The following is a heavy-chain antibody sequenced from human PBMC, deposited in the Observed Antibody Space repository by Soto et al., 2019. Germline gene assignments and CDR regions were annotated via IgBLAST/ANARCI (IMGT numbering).Heavy chain of an antibody. J-gene: IGHJ4*01. CDR2: INSDGSRT. CDR1: GFTFSSYW. CDR3: ARGDGDYYDGNGYLGRH. D-gene: IGHD3-22*01. V-gene: IGHV3-74*01. Sequence: EVQLVESGGGIVQPGGSLRLSCAASGFTFSSYWMHWVRQAPGKGLVWVSRINSDGSRTSYADSAKGRFTISRDNAKNTVYLQMNSLRAEDTAVYYCARGDGDYYDGNGYLGRHWGQEPWSPSPQ.